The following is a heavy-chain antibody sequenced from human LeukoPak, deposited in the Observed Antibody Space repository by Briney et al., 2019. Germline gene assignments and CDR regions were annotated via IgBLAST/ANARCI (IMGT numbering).Heavy chain of an antibody. V-gene: IGHV4-31*03. J-gene: IGHJ4*02. CDR3: ARNRDGYNSFDY. CDR2: IYYSGSS. Sequence: SQTLSLTCTVSGGSINNGGYYWSWIRQHPGRGLEWIGYIYYSGSSYYNPSLRSRVTISVDTSKNHFSLKLSSVTAADTAVYYCARNRDGYNSFDYWGQGTLVTVSS. CDR1: GGSINNGGYY. D-gene: IGHD5-24*01.